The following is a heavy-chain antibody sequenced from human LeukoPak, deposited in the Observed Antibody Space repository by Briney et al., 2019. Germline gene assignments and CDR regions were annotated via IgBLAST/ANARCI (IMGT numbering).Heavy chain of an antibody. Sequence: PGGSLRLSCAASGFTFSDYYMGWIRQAPGKGLEWVSSISDIGTTIYYGDSVKGRFTVSRDNAKNSLYLQMNSLRVEDTAVYYCAQDVGIYSEPVSFVLWGQGTLVTVSS. J-gene: IGHJ4*02. V-gene: IGHV3-11*01. CDR3: AQDVGIYSEPVSFVL. CDR2: ISDIGTTI. CDR1: GFTFSDYY. D-gene: IGHD2-21*01.